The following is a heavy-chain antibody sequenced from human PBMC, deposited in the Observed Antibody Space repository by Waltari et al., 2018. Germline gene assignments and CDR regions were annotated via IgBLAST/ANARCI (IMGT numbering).Heavy chain of an antibody. J-gene: IGHJ4*02. D-gene: IGHD2-2*03. CDR1: GFTFSSYW. CDR2: IKQDGSEK. Sequence: EVQLVESGGGLVQPGGSLRLSCAASGFTFSSYWMSWFRQAPGKVVEWVANIKQDGSEKYYVDSVKGRFTISRDNAKNSLYLQMNSLRAEDTAVYYCARGGYCSSTSCRWGQGTLVTVSS. V-gene: IGHV3-7*01. CDR3: ARGGYCSSTSCR.